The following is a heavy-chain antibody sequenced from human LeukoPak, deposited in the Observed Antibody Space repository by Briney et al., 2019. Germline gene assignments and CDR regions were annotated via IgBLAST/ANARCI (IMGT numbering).Heavy chain of an antibody. CDR2: INHSGST. D-gene: IGHD1-7*01. CDR3: ARGLTGTTSFDY. V-gene: IGHV4-34*01. Sequence: SETLSLTCAVYGGSFSSYYWSWIRQPPGKGLERIGEINHSGSTKYNPSLKSRVTISVDTSKNQFSLKLSSVTAADTAVYYCARGLTGTTSFDYWGQGTLVTVSS. CDR1: GGSFSSYY. J-gene: IGHJ4*02.